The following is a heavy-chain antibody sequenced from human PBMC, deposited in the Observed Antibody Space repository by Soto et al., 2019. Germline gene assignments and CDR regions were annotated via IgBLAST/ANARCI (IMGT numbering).Heavy chain of an antibody. CDR3: ARSPDSSGYYPRRYYYGMDV. CDR1: GGSISSGDYH. J-gene: IGHJ6*02. V-gene: IGHV4-30-4*08. D-gene: IGHD3-22*01. Sequence: TLSLTCTVSGGSISSGDYHWSWIRQPPGKGLEWIGFVYYTGNTYYNPSLKSRVTISVDTSKNQFSLKLSSVTAADTAVYYCARSPDSSGYYPRRYYYGMDVWGQGTTVTVSS. CDR2: VYYTGNT.